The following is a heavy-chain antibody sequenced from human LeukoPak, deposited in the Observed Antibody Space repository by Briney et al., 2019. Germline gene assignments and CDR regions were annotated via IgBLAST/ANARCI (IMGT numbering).Heavy chain of an antibody. CDR1: GYTFTGYY. Sequence: ASVKVSCKASGYTFTGYYIHWVRQAPGQGLEWMGWIDPNSGDTNYAQKFQGRVTMTRDTSLTTAYMDLSRLRSDDTAMYYCARENMFKLGGDYWGQGTLVTVSS. D-gene: IGHD3-16*01. V-gene: IGHV1-2*02. CDR3: ARENMFKLGGDY. J-gene: IGHJ4*02. CDR2: IDPNSGDT.